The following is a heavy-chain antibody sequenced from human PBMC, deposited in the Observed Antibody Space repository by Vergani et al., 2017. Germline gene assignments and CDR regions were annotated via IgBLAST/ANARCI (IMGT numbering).Heavy chain of an antibody. J-gene: IGHJ5*02. CDR2: INHSGST. V-gene: IGHV4-34*01. CDR1: GGSFSGYY. Sequence: QVQLQQWGAGLLKPSETLSLTCAVYGGSFSGYYWSWIRQPPGKGLEWIGEINHSGSTNYNPSLKSRVTISVDTSKNQFSLKLSSVTAADTAVYYCASCGSSYYDNWFDPWGQGTLVTVSS. CDR3: ASCGSSYYDNWFDP. D-gene: IGHD3-16*01.